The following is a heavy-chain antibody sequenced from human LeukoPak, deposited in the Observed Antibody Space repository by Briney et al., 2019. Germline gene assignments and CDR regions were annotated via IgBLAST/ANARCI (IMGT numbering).Heavy chain of an antibody. CDR3: AKATRFGRGVMDV. Sequence: PGRSLRLSCAASGFTFDDYAMHWVRQAPGKGLEWVSGISWNSGSIGYADSVKGRFTISRDNAKNSLYLQMNSLRAEDTALYYCAKATRFGRGVMDVWGQGTTVTVSS. CDR2: ISWNSGSI. J-gene: IGHJ6*02. V-gene: IGHV3-9*01. D-gene: IGHD3-10*01. CDR1: GFTFDDYA.